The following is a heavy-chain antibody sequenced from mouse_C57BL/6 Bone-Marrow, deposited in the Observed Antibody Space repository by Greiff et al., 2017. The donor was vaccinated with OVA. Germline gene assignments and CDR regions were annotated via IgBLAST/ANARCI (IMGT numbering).Heavy chain of an antibody. CDR2: INPYNGDT. CDR3: ARDYSNYFDY. V-gene: IGHV1-20*01. Sequence: VQLKESGPELVKPGDSVKISCKASGYSFTGYFMNWVMQSHGKSLEWIGRINPYNGDTFYNQKFKGKATLTVDKSSSTAHMELRSLTSEDSAVYYCARDYSNYFDYWGQGTTLTVSS. CDR1: GYSFTGYF. J-gene: IGHJ2*01. D-gene: IGHD2-5*01.